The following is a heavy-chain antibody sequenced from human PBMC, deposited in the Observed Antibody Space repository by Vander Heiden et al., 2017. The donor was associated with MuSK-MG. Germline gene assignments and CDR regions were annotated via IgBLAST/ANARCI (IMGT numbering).Heavy chain of an antibody. Sequence: EVQLVESGGGLIQPGGSLRLSCAASGFTFSSNYMSWVRQAPGKGLEWVSVIYSGGTTSYAESVKGRFTVSRDNSKNTLYLQMNSLRAEDTAVYYCARFGGDYDFWSGSRPPLFDCWGQGTLVTVSS. CDR3: ARFGGDYDFWSGSRPPLFDC. D-gene: IGHD3-3*01. V-gene: IGHV3-53*01. J-gene: IGHJ4*02. CDR2: IYSGGTT. CDR1: GFTFSSNY.